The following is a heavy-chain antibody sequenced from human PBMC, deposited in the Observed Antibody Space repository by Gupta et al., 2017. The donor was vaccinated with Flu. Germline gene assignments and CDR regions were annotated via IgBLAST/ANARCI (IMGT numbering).Heavy chain of an antibody. CDR3: ARDSGWKYFDY. CDR1: GFIFSSYG. V-gene: IGHV3-30*03. D-gene: IGHD1-1*01. J-gene: IGHJ4*02. Sequence: QVQLVESGGGVVQPGRSLRLSCTASGFIFSSYGMHWVRPAPGKGLEWLTVMSNDGRNKYYADSVRGRFTISRDNSKNTLFLQMNSLSAEDTAVYYCARDSGWKYFDYWGQGTRVTVSS. CDR2: MSNDGRNK.